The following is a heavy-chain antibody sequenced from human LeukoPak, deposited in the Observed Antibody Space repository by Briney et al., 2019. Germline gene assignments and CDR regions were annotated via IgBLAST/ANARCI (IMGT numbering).Heavy chain of an antibody. J-gene: IGHJ5*02. Sequence: SETLSLTCTVSGGSISSGDYYWSWIRQPPGKGLEWIGYIYYSGSTYYNPSLKSRVTISVDTSKNQFSLKLSSVTAADTGLYYCARIIRTAGXYXXXXXGXXDLWGXGXLVTX. D-gene: IGHD3-10*01. CDR3: ARIIRTAGXYXXXXXGXXDL. CDR2: IYYSGST. CDR1: GGSISSGDYY. V-gene: IGHV4-30-4*01.